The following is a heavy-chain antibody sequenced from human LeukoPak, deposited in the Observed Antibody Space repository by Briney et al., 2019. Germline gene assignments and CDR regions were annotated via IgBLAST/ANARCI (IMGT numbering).Heavy chain of an antibody. J-gene: IGHJ5*02. Sequence: SETLSLTCSVSGGSISSNYWSWIRQPPGKGLEWIGYIYYSGSSNYNPSLKSRVTISVDTSKNQFSLKLSSVTAADTALYYCARTYYDSSGYLAYNWFDPWGQGTLVTVSS. CDR2: IYYSGSS. CDR1: GGSISSNY. V-gene: IGHV4-59*01. CDR3: ARTYYDSSGYLAYNWFDP. D-gene: IGHD3-22*01.